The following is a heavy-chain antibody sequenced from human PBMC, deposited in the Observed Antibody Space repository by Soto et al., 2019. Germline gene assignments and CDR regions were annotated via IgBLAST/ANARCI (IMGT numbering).Heavy chain of an antibody. V-gene: IGHV4-31*03. CDR3: ARVGTSYARRGLDV. CDR1: SGAIDRGGYY. Sequence: KPSETLSLTCKVSSGAIDRGGYYWCWIRQHPGKGLEWIGHIYYTGSAYYKPSLKSRVSMSIDTSQNQFSLELISVTAADTAVYYCARVGTSYARRGLDVWGQGTTVTVSS. J-gene: IGHJ6*02. CDR2: IYYTGSA. D-gene: IGHD7-27*01.